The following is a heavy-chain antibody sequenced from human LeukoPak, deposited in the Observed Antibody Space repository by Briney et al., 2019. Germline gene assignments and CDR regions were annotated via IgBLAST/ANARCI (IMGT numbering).Heavy chain of an antibody. CDR1: GYTLTELS. Sequence: ASVKVSCKVSGYTLTELSMHGVRQAPGRGVEWMGGFDPEDGETIDAQKFQGRVTMTEDTSTDTAYMELSSLRSEDTAVYYCASRGYSGYDPDYWGQGTLVTVSS. J-gene: IGHJ4*02. V-gene: IGHV1-24*01. CDR2: FDPEDGET. CDR3: ASRGYSGYDPDY. D-gene: IGHD5-12*01.